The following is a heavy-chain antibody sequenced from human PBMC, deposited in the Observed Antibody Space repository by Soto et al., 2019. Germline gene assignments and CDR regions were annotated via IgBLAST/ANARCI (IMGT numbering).Heavy chain of an antibody. D-gene: IGHD2-8*01. Sequence: EVQLVESGGGLVQPGGSLRLSCVASGFTFSRFWMTWVRQAPGKGLEWVANIKEDGSERHYVDSVKGRFTISRDNAKDSLFLQMNGLRGEDTAVYYCARDLEYCIDGICFGPNHFYFYGLDVWGQGTTVTVSS. J-gene: IGHJ6*02. CDR2: IKEDGSER. CDR3: ARDLEYCIDGICFGPNHFYFYGLDV. V-gene: IGHV3-7*01. CDR1: GFTFSRFW.